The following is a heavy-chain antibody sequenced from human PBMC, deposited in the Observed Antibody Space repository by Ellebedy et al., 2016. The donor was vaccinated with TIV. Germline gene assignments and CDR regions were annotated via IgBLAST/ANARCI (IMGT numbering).Heavy chain of an antibody. Sequence: GESLKISCAASGFTFSRYAMSWVRQAPGKGLEWVSAIGGSGHTTDYTDSVKGRFTISRDNSQNTLSLQMNNLRAEDTAVYYCAKDPITIFGVVWIYWGQGTLVTVSS. J-gene: IGHJ4*02. CDR3: AKDPITIFGVVWIY. V-gene: IGHV3-23*01. CDR1: GFTFSRYA. D-gene: IGHD3-3*01. CDR2: IGGSGHTT.